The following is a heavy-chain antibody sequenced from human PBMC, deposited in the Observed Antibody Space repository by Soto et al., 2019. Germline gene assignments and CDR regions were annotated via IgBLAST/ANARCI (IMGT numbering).Heavy chain of an antibody. J-gene: IGHJ4*02. Sequence: QVHLVESGGGVAQPGRSLRLSCAASGSIFTGYGMHWVRQAPGKGLERVAVIWFDGSNKYYADSVKGRFTISRDNSKNMLYLQLNSLRVEDTDVYYRARDGIGGTTFRGYLEYWGKGTLVTVSS. D-gene: IGHD1-1*01. CDR2: IWFDGSNK. CDR1: GSIFTGYG. CDR3: ARDGIGGTTFRGYLEY. V-gene: IGHV3-33*01.